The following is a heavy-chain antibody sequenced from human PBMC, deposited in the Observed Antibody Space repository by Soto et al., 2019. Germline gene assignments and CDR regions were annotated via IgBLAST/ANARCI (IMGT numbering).Heavy chain of an antibody. CDR3: AASRFLEWLPPYYYYGMDV. CDR2: TRNKANSYTT. D-gene: IGHD3-3*01. Sequence: HPGGSLRLSCAASGFTFSDHYMDWVRHAPGKGLEWVGRTRNKANSYTTEYAASVKGRFTISRDDSKNSLYLQMNSLKTEDTAVYYCAASRFLEWLPPYYYYGMDVWGQGTTVTVSS. V-gene: IGHV3-72*01. J-gene: IGHJ6*02. CDR1: GFTFSDHY.